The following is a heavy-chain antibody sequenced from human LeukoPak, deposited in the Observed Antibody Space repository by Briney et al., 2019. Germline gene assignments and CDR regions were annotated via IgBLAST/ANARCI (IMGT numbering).Heavy chain of an antibody. Sequence: ASVKVSCKASGYTFTSYGIHWVRQAPGQRLEWMGWINAGNGNTKYSQKFQGRVTITRDTSASTAYMELSSLRSEDTAVYYCAGDGYGDYVDGYWGQGTLVTVSS. D-gene: IGHD4-17*01. CDR3: AGDGYGDYVDGY. J-gene: IGHJ4*02. V-gene: IGHV1-3*01. CDR1: GYTFTSYG. CDR2: INAGNGNT.